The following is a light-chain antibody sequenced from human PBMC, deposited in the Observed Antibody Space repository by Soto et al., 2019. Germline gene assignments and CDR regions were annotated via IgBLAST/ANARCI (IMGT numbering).Light chain of an antibody. CDR3: SSYTSITTAYV. Sequence: QSALTQPASVSGSPGQSITISCTGTSSDVGGYNYVSWYQQHPGKAPKLMIFDVSNRASGVSNRFSGSKSGNTASLTISGLLAEDEADYYCSSYTSITTAYVFGTGTKLTVL. CDR1: SSDVGGYNY. CDR2: DVS. V-gene: IGLV2-14*03. J-gene: IGLJ1*01.